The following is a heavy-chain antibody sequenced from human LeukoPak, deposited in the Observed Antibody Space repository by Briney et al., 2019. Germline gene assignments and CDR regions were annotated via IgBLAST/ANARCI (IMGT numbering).Heavy chain of an antibody. D-gene: IGHD2-21*02. CDR1: GYTFTGYY. Sequence: SVKVSCKDSGYTFTGYYMHWVRQAPGQGLEWMGRIIPIFGTANYAQKFQGRVTITTDESTSTAYMELSSLRSEDTAVYYCARTIYCGGDCYSYFDYWGQGTLVTVSS. J-gene: IGHJ4*02. CDR2: IIPIFGTA. CDR3: ARTIYCGGDCYSYFDY. V-gene: IGHV1-69*05.